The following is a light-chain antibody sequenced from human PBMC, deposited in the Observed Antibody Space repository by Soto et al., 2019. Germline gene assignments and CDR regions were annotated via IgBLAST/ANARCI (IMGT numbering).Light chain of an antibody. Sequence: DIPMTQSPSSVSASVGDRVTITCRASQGINNWLAWYQQKSGKAPKLLIYSASRLQSGVTSRFSGSGSGTDFTLTISSLQPEDFATYYCQQDNSFPRTFGQGTKVEIK. CDR3: QQDNSFPRT. V-gene: IGKV1-12*01. CDR2: SAS. CDR1: QGINNW. J-gene: IGKJ1*01.